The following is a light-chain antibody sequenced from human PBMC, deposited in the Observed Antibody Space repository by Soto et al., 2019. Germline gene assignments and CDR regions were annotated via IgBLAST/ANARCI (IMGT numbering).Light chain of an antibody. CDR2: GNI. J-gene: IGLJ1*01. V-gene: IGLV1-40*01. Sequence: SVLTQPPSVSGAPGQRGTISCTGSSSNIGAGYDVHWYQQRPGTAPKLLIFGNINRPSGVPDRFSGSKSGTSASLAITGLQAEDEGDYYCQSYDSTLSARYVFGTGTKLTVL. CDR3: QSYDSTLSARYV. CDR1: SSNIGAGYD.